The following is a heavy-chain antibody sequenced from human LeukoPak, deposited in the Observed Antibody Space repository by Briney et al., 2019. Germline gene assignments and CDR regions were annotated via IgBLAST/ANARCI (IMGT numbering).Heavy chain of an antibody. J-gene: IGHJ4*02. CDR3: AKGGSWNYDPFDY. D-gene: IGHD1-7*01. Sequence: PGGSLRLSCAASGFTFSSYAMSWVRQAPGKGLEWVSAISGSGGSTYYTDSVKGRLTISRDNSKNTLYLQMNSLRAEDTAVYYCAKGGSWNYDPFDYWGQGTLVTVSS. CDR2: ISGSGGST. V-gene: IGHV3-23*01. CDR1: GFTFSSYA.